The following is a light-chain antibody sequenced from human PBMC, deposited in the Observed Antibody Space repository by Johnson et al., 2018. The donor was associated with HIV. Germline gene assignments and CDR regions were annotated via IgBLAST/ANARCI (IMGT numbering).Light chain of an antibody. CDR1: YSNFGNNY. CDR3: GTWYTSLRTGF. CDR2: ENN. V-gene: IGLV1-51*02. Sequence: HSVLTQPPSVSAAPGQKVTISCSRNYSNFGNNYVSWYQQLPGTAPKLLIYENNKRPSGIPDRFSGSKSGTSATLGITGLQTGDEADYYCGTWYTSLRTGFFGTGTKVTAL. J-gene: IGLJ1*01.